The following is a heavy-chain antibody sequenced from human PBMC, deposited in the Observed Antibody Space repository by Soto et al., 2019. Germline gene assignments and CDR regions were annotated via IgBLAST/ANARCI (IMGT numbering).Heavy chain of an antibody. V-gene: IGHV3-23*01. CDR1: GFTFSSYA. CDR2: ISGSGGST. D-gene: IGHD5-12*01. J-gene: IGHJ4*02. CDR3: AKVMGWLQLRGDFDY. Sequence: EVQLLESGGGLVQPGGSLRLSCAASGFTFSSYAMSWVRQAPGKGLEWVSAISGSGGSTYYADSVKGRFTISRDNSKNTMYLQMNSLRAEDTAVYYCAKVMGWLQLRGDFDYWGQGTLVTVSS.